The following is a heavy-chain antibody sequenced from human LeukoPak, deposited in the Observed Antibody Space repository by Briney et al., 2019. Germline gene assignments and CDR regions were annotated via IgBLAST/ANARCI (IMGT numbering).Heavy chain of an antibody. CDR2: ISSSGSTI. V-gene: IGHV3-48*03. CDR3: ARKAGIYGMDV. J-gene: IGHJ6*02. Sequence: GGSLRLSCAASGFTFSSYAMSWVRQAPGKGLEWVSYISSSGSTIYYADSVKGRFTISRDNAKNSLYLQMNSLRAEDTAVYYCARKAGIYGMDVWGQGTTVTVSS. CDR1: GFTFSSYA. D-gene: IGHD6-13*01.